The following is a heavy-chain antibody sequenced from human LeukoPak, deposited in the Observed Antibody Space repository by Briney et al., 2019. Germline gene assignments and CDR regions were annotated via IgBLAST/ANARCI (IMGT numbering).Heavy chain of an antibody. D-gene: IGHD2-15*01. V-gene: IGHV3-48*03. CDR2: ISSSGSTK. CDR1: GFTFSSYE. J-gene: IGHJ6*03. CDR3: ARDKAPYCSGGSCYSHYYYMDV. Sequence: GGSLRLSCAASGFTFSSYEMNWVRQAPGKGLEWVSYISSSGSTKYYADSVKGRFTISRDNAKNSLYLQMNSLRAEDTADYYCARDKAPYCSGGSCYSHYYYMDVWGKGTTVTVSS.